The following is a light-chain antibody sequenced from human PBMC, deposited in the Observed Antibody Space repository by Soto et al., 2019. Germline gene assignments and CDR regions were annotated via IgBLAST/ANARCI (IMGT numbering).Light chain of an antibody. CDR1: SSDVGGYNF. V-gene: IGLV2-14*01. Sequence: QSVLTQPASVSGSPGQSITISCTGTSSDVGGYNFVSWYQQHPGIAPKLMIFDVTNRPSGVSNRFSGSKSGNTASLTISGLQAEDEADYYCCSYTSSSTGVFGGGTKLTVL. J-gene: IGLJ3*02. CDR2: DVT. CDR3: CSYTSSSTGV.